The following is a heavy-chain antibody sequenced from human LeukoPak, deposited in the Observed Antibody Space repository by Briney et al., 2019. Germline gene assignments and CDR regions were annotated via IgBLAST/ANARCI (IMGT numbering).Heavy chain of an antibody. D-gene: IGHD6-13*01. Sequence: SETLSLTCTVSGGSISSYYWSWIRQPPGKGLEWIGYIYYSGSTKYNPSLKSRVTISVDTSKNQFSLNLSSVTAADTAVYYCARVGRIAAAGTYDYWGQGTLVTVSS. V-gene: IGHV4-59*08. J-gene: IGHJ4*02. CDR1: GGSISSYY. CDR2: IYYSGST. CDR3: ARVGRIAAAGTYDY.